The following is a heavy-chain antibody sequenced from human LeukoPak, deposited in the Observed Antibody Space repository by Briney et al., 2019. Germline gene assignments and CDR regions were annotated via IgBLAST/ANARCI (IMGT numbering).Heavy chain of an antibody. J-gene: IGHJ5*02. V-gene: IGHV1-69*13. Sequence: SVKVSCKASGYTLTNYGISWVRQAPGQGLEWMGGIIPIFGTANYAQKFQGRVTITADESTSTAYMELSSLRSEDTAVYYCARDRPDILTGSRNWFDPWGQGTLVTVSS. D-gene: IGHD3-9*01. CDR3: ARDRPDILTGSRNWFDP. CDR2: IIPIFGTA. CDR1: GYTLTNYG.